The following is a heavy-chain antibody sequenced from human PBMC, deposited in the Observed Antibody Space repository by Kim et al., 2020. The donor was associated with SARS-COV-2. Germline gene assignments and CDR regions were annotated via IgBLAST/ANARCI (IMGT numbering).Heavy chain of an antibody. V-gene: IGHV4-59*01. CDR1: GGSISSYY. D-gene: IGHD2-2*02. CDR3: ARGWYCSSTSCYTYYYYYMDV. Sequence: SETLSLTCTVSGGSISSYYWSWIRQPPGKGLEWIGYIYYSGSTNYNPSLKSRVTISVDTSKNQFSLKLSSVTAADTAVYYCARGWYCSSTSCYTYYYYYMDVWGKGTTVTVSS. CDR2: IYYSGST. J-gene: IGHJ6*03.